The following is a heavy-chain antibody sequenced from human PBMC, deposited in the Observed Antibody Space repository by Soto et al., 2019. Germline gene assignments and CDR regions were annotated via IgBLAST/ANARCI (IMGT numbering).Heavy chain of an antibody. J-gene: IGHJ6*04. Sequence: PSQTLSLTCAISGASVSSKSAARNWIRQSPSRGLEWLGRTYYRSKWYNDYAVSVKSRITINPDTSKNQFSLHLNSVTPEDTAVYYCGTFLSTTSPDVWGEGTTVTVSS. CDR2: TYYRSKWYN. D-gene: IGHD2-2*01. CDR1: GASVSSKSAA. V-gene: IGHV6-1*01. CDR3: GTFLSTTSPDV.